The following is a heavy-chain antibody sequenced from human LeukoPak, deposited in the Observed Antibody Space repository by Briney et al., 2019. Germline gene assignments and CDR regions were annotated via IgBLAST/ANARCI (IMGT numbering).Heavy chain of an antibody. CDR2: INHSGST. CDR1: GGSFSGYY. CDR3: ARGRAFDCGGDCYPVPTDYYYGMDV. J-gene: IGHJ6*02. Sequence: KASETLSLTCAVYGGSFSGYYWSWIRQPPGKGLEWIGEINHSGSTNYNPSLKSRVTISVDTSKNQFSLKLSSVTAADTAVYYCARGRAFDCGGDCYPVPTDYYYGMDVWGQGTTVTVSS. D-gene: IGHD2-21*02. V-gene: IGHV4-34*01.